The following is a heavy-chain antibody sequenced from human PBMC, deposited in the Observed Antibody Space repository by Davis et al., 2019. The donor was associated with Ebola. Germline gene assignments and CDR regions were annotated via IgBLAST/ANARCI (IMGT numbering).Heavy chain of an antibody. CDR1: GFTFSTYW. CDR3: ARDDSSGYDDGFLDQ. J-gene: IGHJ4*02. D-gene: IGHD3-22*01. V-gene: IGHV3-74*01. CDR2: INSDGSST. Sequence: HTGGSLRLSCAASGFTFSTYWMHWVRQAPGKGLVWVSRINSDGSSTNYADSVKGRFTISRDNAKNTLYLQMNSLRAEDTAVYYCARDDSSGYDDGFLDQWGQGTLVTVSS.